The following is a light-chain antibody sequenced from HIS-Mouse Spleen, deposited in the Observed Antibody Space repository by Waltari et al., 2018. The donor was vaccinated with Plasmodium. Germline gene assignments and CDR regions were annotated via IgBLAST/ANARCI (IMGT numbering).Light chain of an antibody. V-gene: IGLV3-19*01. J-gene: IGLJ2*01. Sequence: SSELTQDPAVSVALGQTVRITCQGDSLRSYYASWYQQKPGQDPVLVTYGKNNRPSGIPDRVSGSSVGNTASLTITGAQAEDEADYYCNSRDSSGNHLVFGGGTKLTVL. CDR2: GKN. CDR3: NSRDSSGNHLV. CDR1: SLRSYY.